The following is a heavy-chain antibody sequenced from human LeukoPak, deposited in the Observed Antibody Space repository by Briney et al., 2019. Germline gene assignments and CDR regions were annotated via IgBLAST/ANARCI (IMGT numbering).Heavy chain of an antibody. CDR3: ARGKMTTVTTRAFDI. V-gene: IGHV1-18*01. CDR2: ISAYNGDT. CDR1: GYTFTSYG. D-gene: IGHD4-11*01. Sequence: ASVKVSCKASGYTFTSYGISWVGQAPGHGLEWMGWISAYNGDTNYAQKVQGRVTMTTDTSTSTAYMELRSLRSDDTAVYYCARGKMTTVTTRAFDIWGQGTMVTVSS. J-gene: IGHJ3*02.